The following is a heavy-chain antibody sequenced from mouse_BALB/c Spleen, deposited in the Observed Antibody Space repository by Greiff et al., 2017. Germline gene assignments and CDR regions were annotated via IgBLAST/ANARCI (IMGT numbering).Heavy chain of an antibody. CDR3: AREDLYAMDY. V-gene: IGHV1-87*01. Sequence: VQLQQSGAELARPGASVKLSCKASGYTFTSYWMQWVKQRPGQGLEWIGAIYPGDGDTRYTQKFKGKATLTADKSSSTAYMQLSSLASEDSAVYYCAREDLYAMDYWGQGTSVTVSS. CDR1: GYTFTSYW. J-gene: IGHJ4*01. CDR2: IYPGDGDT.